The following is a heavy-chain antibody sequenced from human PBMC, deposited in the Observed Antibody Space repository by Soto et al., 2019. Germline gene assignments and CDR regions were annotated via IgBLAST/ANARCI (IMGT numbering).Heavy chain of an antibody. D-gene: IGHD2-2*01. CDR2: IYYSGST. J-gene: IGHJ4*02. Sequence: PSETLSLTCTVSGGSISSGGYYWSWIRQHPGKGLEWIGYIYYSGSTYYNPTLKSRVTISVDTSKNQFSLKLSSVTAADTAVYYCAREGGGVVPAAMFDYWGQGTLVTVSS. V-gene: IGHV4-31*03. CDR1: GGSISSGGYY. CDR3: AREGGGVVPAAMFDY.